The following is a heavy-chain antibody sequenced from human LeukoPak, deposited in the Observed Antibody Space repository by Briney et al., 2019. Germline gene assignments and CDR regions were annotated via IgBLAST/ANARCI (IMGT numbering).Heavy chain of an antibody. CDR1: GFTFSSYS. CDR3: AREGPVTMIVVAYAFDI. CDR2: ISSSSSYI. Sequence: GGSLRLSCAASGFTFSSYSMNWVRQAPGKGLEGVSSISSSSSYIYYADSVKGRFTISRDNAKNSLYLQMNSLRAEDTAVYYCAREGPVTMIVVAYAFDIWGQGTMVTVSS. J-gene: IGHJ3*02. V-gene: IGHV3-21*01. D-gene: IGHD3-22*01.